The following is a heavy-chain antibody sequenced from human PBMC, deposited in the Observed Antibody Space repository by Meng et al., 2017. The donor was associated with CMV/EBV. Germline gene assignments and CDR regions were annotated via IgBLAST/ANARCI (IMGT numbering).Heavy chain of an antibody. CDR2: ISWNSGSI. D-gene: IGHD6-13*01. CDR1: GFTFDDYA. CDR3: AKAGAAGTGAFDH. V-gene: IGHV3-9*01. J-gene: IGHJ4*02. Sequence: GGSLRLSCAASGFTFDDYAMHWVRQAPGKGLEWVSGISWNSGSIGYADSVKGRFTISRDNAKNSLYLQMNSLRAEDTALYYCAKAGAAGTGAFDHWGQGTLVTVSS.